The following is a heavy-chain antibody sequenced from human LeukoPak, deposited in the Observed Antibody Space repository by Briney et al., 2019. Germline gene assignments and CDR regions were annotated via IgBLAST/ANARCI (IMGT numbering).Heavy chain of an antibody. J-gene: IGHJ4*02. CDR2: IYYSGST. D-gene: IGHD5-18*01. Sequence: PSQTLSLTCTVSGGSISSGGYYWSWIREHPGKGLEWIGYIYYSGSTYYNPSLKSRVTISVDTSKNQFSLKLSSVTAADTAVYYCARYSYGPYSFDYWGQGTLVTISS. CDR1: GGSISSGGYY. V-gene: IGHV4-31*03. CDR3: ARYSYGPYSFDY.